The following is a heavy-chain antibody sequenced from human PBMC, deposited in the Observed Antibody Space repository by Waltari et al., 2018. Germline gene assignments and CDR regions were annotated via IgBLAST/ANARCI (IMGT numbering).Heavy chain of an antibody. CDR2: ITGDGSVT. D-gene: IGHD6-19*01. CDR3: VRGVAVAGNPNWFDP. CDR1: GFTFSTYW. V-gene: IGHV3-74*01. Sequence: EVQLVESGGGLVQPGGSLTLSCAASGFTFSTYWMHWVRQPPGKGPVWVSRITGDGSVTGYADSVKGRFTISRDNAKNTVYLQMNSLRAEDSAFYYCVRGVAVAGNPNWFDPWGQGTLVTVSS. J-gene: IGHJ5*02.